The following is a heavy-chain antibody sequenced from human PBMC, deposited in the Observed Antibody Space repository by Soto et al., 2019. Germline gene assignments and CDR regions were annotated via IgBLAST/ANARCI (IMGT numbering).Heavy chain of an antibody. Sequence: ASVKVSCKASGYSFTSYYMHWVRQAPGQGLEWMGYINPSGYSTSNTQKFQGRVTMTRDPSTTTVYMELSSLRSEDTTVYYCASGSGWSRLFDYWGQGTLVTVSS. CDR1: GYSFTSYY. V-gene: IGHV1-46*03. CDR2: INPSGYST. J-gene: IGHJ4*02. D-gene: IGHD6-19*01. CDR3: ASGSGWSRLFDY.